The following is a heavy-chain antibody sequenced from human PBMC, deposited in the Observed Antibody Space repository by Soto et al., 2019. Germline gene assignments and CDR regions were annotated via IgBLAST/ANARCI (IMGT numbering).Heavy chain of an antibody. CDR2: INPNSGGT. J-gene: IGHJ4*02. V-gene: IGHV1-2*04. CDR3: AGSGRIAVAGTETYYFDY. D-gene: IGHD6-19*01. CDR1: GYTFTGYY. Sequence: ASVKVSCKASGYTFTGYYMHWVRQAPGQGLEWMGWINPNSGGTNYAQKFQGWVTMTRDTSISTAYMELRRLRSDDTAVYYCAGSGRIAVAGTETYYFDYWGQGTLVTVSS.